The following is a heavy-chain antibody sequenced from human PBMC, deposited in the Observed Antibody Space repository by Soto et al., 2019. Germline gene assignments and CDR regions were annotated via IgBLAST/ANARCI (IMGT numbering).Heavy chain of an antibody. CDR2: ISKSGGTT. CDR3: VREGHYYFDY. J-gene: IGHJ4*02. Sequence: HPWGSLRLSCAASGFTFSAYEMHWVRQAPGQGLEWVSYISKSGGTTYYADSVKGRFTISRDDAKNSVYLQMSSLRPEDMAVYKCVREGHYYFDYWGQGALVTVSS. V-gene: IGHV3-48*03. CDR1: GFTFSAYE.